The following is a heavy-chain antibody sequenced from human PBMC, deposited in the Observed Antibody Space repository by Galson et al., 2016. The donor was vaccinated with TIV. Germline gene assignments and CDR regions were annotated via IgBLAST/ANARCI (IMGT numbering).Heavy chain of an antibody. D-gene: IGHD3-16*01. J-gene: IGHJ4*02. CDR1: GFTFSNYG. Sequence: SLRLSCAASGFTFSNYGMHWVRQAPGKGLEWVAVMWYDGSNKYYADSMKGRFTISRDNSKNTLYLQMNSLRAEDTAVYYCARDYAGWGQGTLVTVSS. CDR3: ARDYAG. CDR2: MWYDGSNK. V-gene: IGHV3-33*01.